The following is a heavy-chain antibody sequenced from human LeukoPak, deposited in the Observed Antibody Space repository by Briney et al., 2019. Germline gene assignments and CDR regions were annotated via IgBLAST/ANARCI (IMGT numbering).Heavy chain of an antibody. D-gene: IGHD2-2*01. Sequence: ASVKVSCKASVYTFTSYAMNWVRQAPGQGLEWMGWLNTNTGKPTYAQGFKGRFAFSLDTSVSTAYLQISSLKAEDTAVYYCARVEGKVPAATFDYWGQGTLVTVSS. V-gene: IGHV7-4-1*02. CDR3: ARVEGKVPAATFDY. CDR2: LNTNTGKP. J-gene: IGHJ4*02. CDR1: VYTFTSYA.